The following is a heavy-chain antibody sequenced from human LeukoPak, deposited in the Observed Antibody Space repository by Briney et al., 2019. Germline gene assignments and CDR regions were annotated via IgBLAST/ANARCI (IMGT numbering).Heavy chain of an antibody. D-gene: IGHD3-3*01. J-gene: IGHJ4*02. CDR3: ASYYDFWSGSPPIDY. CDR1: GFTFSSYE. CDR2: ISSSSSYI. V-gene: IGHV3-21*01. Sequence: GGSLRLSCAASGFTFSSYEMNWVRQAPGKGLEWVSSISSSSSYIYYADSVKGRFTISRGNAKNSLYLQMNSLRAEDTAVYYCASYYDFWSGSPPIDYWGQGTLVTVSS.